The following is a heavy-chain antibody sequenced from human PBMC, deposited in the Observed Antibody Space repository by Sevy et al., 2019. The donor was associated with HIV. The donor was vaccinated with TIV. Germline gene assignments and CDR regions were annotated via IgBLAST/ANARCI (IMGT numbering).Heavy chain of an antibody. V-gene: IGHV5-51*01. J-gene: IGHJ6*03. CDR2: IYPGDSDT. CDR1: GYSFTSYW. Sequence: GESLKISCKGSGYSFTSYWIGWVRQMPGKGLEWMGIIYPGDSDTRYSPSFQGQVTISADKSISTAYLQWSSLKASDTAMYYCARIETYSSSWYSSSANYYMDVWGKGTTVTVSS. D-gene: IGHD6-13*01. CDR3: ARIETYSSSWYSSSANYYMDV.